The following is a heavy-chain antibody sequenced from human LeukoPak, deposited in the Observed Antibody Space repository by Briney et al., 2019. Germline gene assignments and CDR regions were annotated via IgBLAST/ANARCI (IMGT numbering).Heavy chain of an antibody. Sequence: GGSLRLSCAASKFAFSSYAMSWVRQAPGKGLEWVSTISGSGGNTYYADSVKGRFTISRDNSRNTLYLQMNSLRVEDMAVYYCARSLTTVAGALDYWGQGTLVTVSS. CDR1: KFAFSSYA. J-gene: IGHJ4*02. D-gene: IGHD6-13*01. CDR3: ARSLTTVAGALDY. CDR2: ISGSGGNT. V-gene: IGHV3-23*01.